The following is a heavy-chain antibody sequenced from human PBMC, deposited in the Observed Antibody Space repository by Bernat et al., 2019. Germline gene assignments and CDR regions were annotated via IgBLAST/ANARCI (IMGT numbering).Heavy chain of an antibody. D-gene: IGHD3-22*01. CDR1: GYTFTGYY. CDR2: INPNSGGT. CDR3: ARGAYYYDSSGYPGVFDI. Sequence: QVQLVQSGAEVKKPGASVKVSCKASGYTFTGYYMHWVRQAPGQGLEWMGWINPNSGGTNYAQKFQGWVTMTRDTSISTAYMELSRLRSDDTAVYYCARGAYYYDSSGYPGVFDIWGQGTMVTVSS. V-gene: IGHV1-2*04. J-gene: IGHJ3*02.